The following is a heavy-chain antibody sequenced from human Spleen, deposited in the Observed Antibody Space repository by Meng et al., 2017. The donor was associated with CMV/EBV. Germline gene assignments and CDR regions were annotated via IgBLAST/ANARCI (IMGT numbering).Heavy chain of an antibody. CDR3: ARQIYDTSGEGWFDP. J-gene: IGHJ5*02. D-gene: IGHD3-16*01. CDR1: GGSFSGYY. Sequence: VYGGSFSGYYWSWIRQPPGKGLEWIGEINHSGSTNYNPSLKSRVTLSVDTSKNQLSLKMTSVTAADTAMYYCARQIYDTSGEGWFDPWGQGTLVTVSS. CDR2: INHSGST. V-gene: IGHV4-34*01.